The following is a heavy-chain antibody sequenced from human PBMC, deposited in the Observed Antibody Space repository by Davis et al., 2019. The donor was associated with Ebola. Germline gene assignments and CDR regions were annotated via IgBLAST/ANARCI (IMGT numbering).Heavy chain of an antibody. CDR3: ARDSTTVVSQKQFDY. V-gene: IGHV3-48*02. CDR1: GFTFSSYS. CDR2: ISSSSSTI. Sequence: GSLRLSCAASGFTFSSYSMNWVRQAPGKGLEWVSYISSSSSTIYYADSMKGRFTISRDNAKNSLYLQMNSLRDEDTAVYYCARDSTTVVSQKQFDYWGQGTLVTVSS. D-gene: IGHD4-23*01. J-gene: IGHJ4*02.